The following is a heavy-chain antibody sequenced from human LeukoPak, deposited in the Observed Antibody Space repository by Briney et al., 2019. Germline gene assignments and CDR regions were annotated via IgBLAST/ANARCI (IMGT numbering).Heavy chain of an antibody. CDR1: GFTFGTYA. CDR3: TRYSGRTDY. V-gene: IGHV3-49*03. J-gene: IGHJ4*02. Sequence: GGSLRLSCTSSGFTFGTYAVSWFRQAPGRGLEWVAFIRSKTFGGTTEYAASVKGRFTISRDDSKSIAYLQMNSLKTEDTAVYYCTRYSGRTDYWGQGTLVSVSS. CDR2: IRSKTFGGTT. D-gene: IGHD5-18*01.